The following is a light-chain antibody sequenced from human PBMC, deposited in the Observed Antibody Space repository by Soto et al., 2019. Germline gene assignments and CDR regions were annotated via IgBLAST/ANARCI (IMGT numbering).Light chain of an antibody. J-gene: IGKJ5*01. CDR2: GAL. CDR3: QRYESSPIT. CDR1: QSVSSSY. Sequence: EIVLTQSPGTLSLPPGERATLSCRASQSVSSSYLAWYQQKPGQAPRLLIYGALSRATGIPDRFSGSGSGTDFTLTISGLEPEDFAVYYCQRYESSPITFGQGTRLEIK. V-gene: IGKV3-20*01.